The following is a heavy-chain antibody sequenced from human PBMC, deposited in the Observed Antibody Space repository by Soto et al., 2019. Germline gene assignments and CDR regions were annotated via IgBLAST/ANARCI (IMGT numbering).Heavy chain of an antibody. CDR1: GYTFTTYD. V-gene: IGHV1-8*01. CDR2: MDPNSGST. J-gene: IGHJ3*02. Sequence: ASVKVSCKASGYTFTTYDINWVRQAPGQGLEWLGWMDPNSGSTGYAQNFQGRVTITADESTSTAYMELSSLRSEDTAVYYCASEKRDCSSTSCSDAFDIWGQGTMVTVSS. D-gene: IGHD2-2*01. CDR3: ASEKRDCSSTSCSDAFDI.